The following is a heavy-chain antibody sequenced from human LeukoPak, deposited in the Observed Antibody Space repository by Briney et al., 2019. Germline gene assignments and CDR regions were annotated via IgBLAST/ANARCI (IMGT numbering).Heavy chain of an antibody. CDR1: GGTFSSYA. Sequence: SVKVSCKASGGTFSSYAISWMRQAPGQGLEWMGRIIPIFGTANYAQKFQGRVTITTDESTSTAYMELSSLRSEDTAVYYCARGRSGWDGVHDYWGQGTLVTVSS. CDR2: IIPIFGTA. D-gene: IGHD6-19*01. V-gene: IGHV1-69*05. J-gene: IGHJ4*02. CDR3: ARGRSGWDGVHDY.